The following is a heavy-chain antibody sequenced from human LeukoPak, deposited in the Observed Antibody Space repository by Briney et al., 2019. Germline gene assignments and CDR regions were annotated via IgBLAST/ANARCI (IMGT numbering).Heavy chain of an antibody. CDR3: AKDPFSYSWSFLITAYFQH. Sequence: GGSLTLSCAAYGFTFSSYGMHWVRQAPGKGLEWVGVISYDGSNKYYADSVKGRFTVSRDNSKNTLYLQMNSLRAEDTAVYYCAKDPFSYSWSFLITAYFQHWRQGTLVTVSS. V-gene: IGHV3-30*18. J-gene: IGHJ1*01. D-gene: IGHD5-18*01. CDR2: ISYDGSNK. CDR1: GFTFSSYG.